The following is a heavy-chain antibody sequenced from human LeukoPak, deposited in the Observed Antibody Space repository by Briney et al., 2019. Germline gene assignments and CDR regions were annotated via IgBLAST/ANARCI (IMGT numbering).Heavy chain of an antibody. D-gene: IGHD4-23*01. CDR3: ASGGLKGTRRAFDI. J-gene: IGHJ3*02. CDR2: MYHSGST. CDR1: GGSISSGGYS. V-gene: IGHV4-30-2*01. Sequence: PSDTLSLTCALCGGSISSGGYSGRWIRQPPGKGLDRNWYMYHSGSTYYIPSVKSRVTISQDRSKNQFSLELSSVTAADTALHSCASGGLKGTRRAFDIWGQGTMVTVSS.